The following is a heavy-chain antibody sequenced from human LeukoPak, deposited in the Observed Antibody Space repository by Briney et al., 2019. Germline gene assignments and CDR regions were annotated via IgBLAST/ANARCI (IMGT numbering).Heavy chain of an antibody. V-gene: IGHV1-46*01. Sequence: PWASVKVSCKASGYIFTSYYIHWVRQAPGQGLEWMGIINPSGGNTNYAQKFQGRVTMTRDTSTSTVYMELSSLRSGDTAVYYCARFAVHRRLAVAGQFGLDYWGQGTLVTVSS. CDR1: GYIFTSYY. CDR3: ARFAVHRRLAVAGQFGLDY. D-gene: IGHD6-19*01. J-gene: IGHJ4*02. CDR2: INPSGGNT.